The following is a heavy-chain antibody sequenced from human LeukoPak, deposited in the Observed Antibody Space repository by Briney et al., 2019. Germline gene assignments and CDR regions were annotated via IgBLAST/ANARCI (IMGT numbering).Heavy chain of an antibody. V-gene: IGHV1-46*01. J-gene: IGHJ5*02. Sequence: ASVKVSCKASGYIFTSYYMHWVRQAPGQGLEWMGIINPSGSNTNYAQKVQGRVTMTRDMSTSTVYMELSSLRSEDTAMYYCARALPHRRLMDTTMEQHWFDPWGQGTLVTVSS. CDR3: ARALPHRRLMDTTMEQHWFDP. CDR1: GYIFTSYY. D-gene: IGHD5-18*01. CDR2: INPSGSNT.